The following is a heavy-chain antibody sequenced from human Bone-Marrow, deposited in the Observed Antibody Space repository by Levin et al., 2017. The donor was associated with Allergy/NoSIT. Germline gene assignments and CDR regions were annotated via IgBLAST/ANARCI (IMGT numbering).Heavy chain of an antibody. D-gene: IGHD3-22*01. CDR3: ARSTYDTSGYHTQIGHTFDI. V-gene: IGHV4-59*01. CDR1: GASISGYY. CDR2: IYDSGST. Sequence: SETLSLTCTVSGASISGYYWTWIRQPPGKGLEWIGYIYDSGSTNYNPSLNHRVTILVDTSKNKFSLKLSSVTAADTAVYYCARSTYDTSGYHTQIGHTFDIWGLGTLVTVSS. J-gene: IGHJ3*02.